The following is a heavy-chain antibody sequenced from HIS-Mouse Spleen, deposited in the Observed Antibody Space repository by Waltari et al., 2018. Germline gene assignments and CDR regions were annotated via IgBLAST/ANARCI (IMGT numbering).Heavy chain of an antibody. J-gene: IGHJ4*02. CDR3: ARIAEGYSSGWYAFDY. CDR2: IDWDDYK. V-gene: IGHV2-70*15. D-gene: IGHD6-19*01. Sequence: QVTLRESGPALVKPTQTLTLTCTFSGFSLSTSGMCVSWIRQPPGKALEWLARIDWDDYKYYSTTLKTRLTSSKDTAKNQVVLTMTNMDPVDTATYYCARIAEGYSSGWYAFDYWGQGTLVTVSS. CDR1: GFSLSTSGMC.